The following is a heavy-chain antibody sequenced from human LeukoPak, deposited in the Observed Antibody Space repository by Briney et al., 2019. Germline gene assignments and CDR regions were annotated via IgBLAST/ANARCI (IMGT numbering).Heavy chain of an antibody. Sequence: GGSLRLSCAASGFTYSSYEMNWVRQAPGGGLEWVSYMSSTGSTIYYAASVKGCFTISRNNAKNSLYMQMNRLRAEDTAVYSCAELGITMMGGVWGKGPTVTISS. V-gene: IGHV3-48*03. CDR2: MSSTGSTI. J-gene: IGHJ6*04. CDR3: AELGITMMGGV. D-gene: IGHD3-22*01. CDR1: GFTYSSYE.